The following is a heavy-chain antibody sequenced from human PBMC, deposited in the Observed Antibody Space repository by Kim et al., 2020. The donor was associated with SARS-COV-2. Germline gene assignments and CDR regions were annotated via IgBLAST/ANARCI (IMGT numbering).Heavy chain of an antibody. D-gene: IGHD6-19*01. CDR2: ISAYNGNT. CDR1: GYTFTSYG. Sequence: ASVKVSCKASGYTFTSYGISWVRQAPGQGLEWMGWISAYNGNTNYAQKLQGRVTMTTDTSTSTAYMELRSLRSDDTAVYYCARDWGSGWQADAFDIWGQGTMVTVSS. V-gene: IGHV1-18*01. CDR3: ARDWGSGWQADAFDI. J-gene: IGHJ3*02.